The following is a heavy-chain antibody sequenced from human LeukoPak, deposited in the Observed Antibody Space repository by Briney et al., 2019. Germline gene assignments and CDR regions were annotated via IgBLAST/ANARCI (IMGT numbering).Heavy chain of an antibody. CDR3: ARAMSVSQQLVYPEFDY. V-gene: IGHV7-4-1*02. J-gene: IGHJ4*02. CDR1: GYTFTSYA. D-gene: IGHD6-13*01. Sequence: ASVKVSCKASGYTFTSYAMNWVRQAPGQGLEWMGWINTNTGNPTYAQGFTGRFVFSLDTSVSTAYLQISSLRAEDTAVYYCARAMSVSQQLVYPEFDYWGQGTLVTVSS. CDR2: INTNTGNP.